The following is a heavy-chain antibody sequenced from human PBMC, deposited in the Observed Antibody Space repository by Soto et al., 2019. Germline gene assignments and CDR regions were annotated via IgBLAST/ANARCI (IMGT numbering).Heavy chain of an antibody. CDR1: GYTFTSYG. CDR2: ISVYNVNT. Sequence: QVQLVQSGAEVKKPGASVKVSCKASGYTFTSYGIIWVRQAPGQGLEWMGWISVYNVNTNYAKKLQGRVTMTTDTSTSTAYIELRSLRSDDTAVYYCAREGKRIIMVRGNYGMDVWGQGTTVTVSS. CDR3: AREGKRIIMVRGNYGMDV. D-gene: IGHD3-10*01. J-gene: IGHJ6*02. V-gene: IGHV1-18*01.